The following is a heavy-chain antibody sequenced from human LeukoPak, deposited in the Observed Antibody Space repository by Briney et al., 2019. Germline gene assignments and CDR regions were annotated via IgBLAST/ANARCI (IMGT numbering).Heavy chain of an antibody. D-gene: IGHD3-9*01. CDR1: GFTFSSYG. Sequence: GGSLRLSCAASGFTFSSYGMHWVRQAPGKGLEGVAVISYDGSNKYYADSVKGRFTISRDNSKNTLYLQMNSLRAEDTAVYYRAKSPRVRYFDWSYFDYWGQGTLVTVSS. CDR3: AKSPRVRYFDWSYFDY. CDR2: ISYDGSNK. J-gene: IGHJ4*02. V-gene: IGHV3-30*18.